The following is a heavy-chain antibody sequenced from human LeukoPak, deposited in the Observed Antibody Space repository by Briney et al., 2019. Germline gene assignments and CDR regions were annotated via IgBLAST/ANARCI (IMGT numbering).Heavy chain of an antibody. J-gene: IGHJ2*01. Sequence: GGSLRLSCAASGFTVGTHYMNWVRQAPGKGLEWVSIIYSGATTYYADSVKGRFTISRDTSKNTVSLQMSSLRAEDTAVYFCARVGYHFYWNLNLWGRGTLVTVSS. CDR2: IYSGATT. V-gene: IGHV3-53*01. D-gene: IGHD5-18*01. CDR3: ARVGYHFYWNLNL. CDR1: GFTVGTHY.